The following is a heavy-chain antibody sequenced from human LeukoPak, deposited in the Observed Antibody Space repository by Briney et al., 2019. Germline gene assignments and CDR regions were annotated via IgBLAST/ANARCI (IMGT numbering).Heavy chain of an antibody. CDR2: ISGSGGGT. V-gene: IGHV3-23*01. CDR3: VNTGRAWNGAYYYGMDV. D-gene: IGHD1-1*01. J-gene: IGHJ6*02. CDR1: GFTFSSYA. Sequence: GGSLRLSCAASGFTFSSYAMSWVRQAPGKGLEWVSAISGSGGGTYYADSVKGRFTISRDNSKNTLYLQMNSLRAEDTAVYYCVNTGRAWNGAYYYGMDVWGQGTTVTVSS.